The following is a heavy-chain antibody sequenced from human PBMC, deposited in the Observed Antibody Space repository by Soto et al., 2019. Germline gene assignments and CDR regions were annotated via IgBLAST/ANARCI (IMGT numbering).Heavy chain of an antibody. Sequence: VGSLRLSCLASGFSFSSYPMTWVRQAPGKGLEWVSVISGSGTNTYYAESVKGRFTISRDSSQNTLYLQMNSLRAEDTAVYYCAKEKPKPNCFDSWGQGTLVTVSS. CDR1: GFSFSSYP. J-gene: IGHJ5*01. CDR2: ISGSGTNT. CDR3: AKEKPKPNCFDS. V-gene: IGHV3-23*01.